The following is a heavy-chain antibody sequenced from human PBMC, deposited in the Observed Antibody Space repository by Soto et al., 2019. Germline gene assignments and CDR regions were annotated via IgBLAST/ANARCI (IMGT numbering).Heavy chain of an antibody. Sequence: SETLSLTCTVSGGSISSYYWSWIRQPAGKGLEWIGRIYTSGSTNYNPSLKSRVTMSVDTSKNQFSLKLSSVTAADTAVYYCARDTPYYYDSSGYGFHGKDVWGQGTTVTV. CDR1: GGSISSYY. D-gene: IGHD3-22*01. J-gene: IGHJ6*02. V-gene: IGHV4-4*07. CDR2: IYTSGST. CDR3: ARDTPYYYDSSGYGFHGKDV.